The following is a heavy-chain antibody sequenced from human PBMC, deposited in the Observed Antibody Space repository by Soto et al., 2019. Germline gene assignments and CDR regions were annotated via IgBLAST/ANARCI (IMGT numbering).Heavy chain of an antibody. J-gene: IGHJ4*02. D-gene: IGHD3-10*01. CDR2: INTDNGNI. CDR3: ARAPSGYYFDK. V-gene: IGHV1-3*04. Sequence: ASVKVSCRASGYTFTSYAIHWVRQAPGQSLECMGWINTDNGNIKYSQKFQDRVTITRDTSASTAYMDLSSLRSEDTAVYFCARAPSGYYFDKWVQGTLVTVSS. CDR1: GYTFTSYA.